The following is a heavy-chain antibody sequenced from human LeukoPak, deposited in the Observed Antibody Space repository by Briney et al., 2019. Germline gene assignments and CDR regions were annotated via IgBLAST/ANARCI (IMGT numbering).Heavy chain of an antibody. D-gene: IGHD2-2*01. Sequence: GGSLRLSCAASGFTVSSNYMSWVRQAPGKGLEWVSAISGSGGSTYYADSVKGRFTISRDSSKNTLYLQMSSLRAEDTAVYYCAKCIGGSSRYGDAFDIWGQGTMVTVSS. CDR3: AKCIGGSSRYGDAFDI. CDR2: ISGSGGST. CDR1: GFTVSSNY. J-gene: IGHJ3*02. V-gene: IGHV3-23*01.